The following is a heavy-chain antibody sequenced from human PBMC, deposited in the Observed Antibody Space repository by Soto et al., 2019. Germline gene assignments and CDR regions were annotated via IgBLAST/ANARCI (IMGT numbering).Heavy chain of an antibody. CDR3: AHRLCDSSCYWDVGYFDY. V-gene: IGHV2-5*02. J-gene: IGHJ4*02. CDR2: IYWDDDK. D-gene: IGHD3-22*01. CDR1: GFSLSTSGVG. Sequence: QITLRESGPTLVKPTQTLTLTCTFSGFSLSTSGVGVGWIRQPPGKALECLGIIYWDDDKRYSPSLKNRLTITKDTSKSQVVLTMTNMDPVDTATYFCAHRLCDSSCYWDVGYFDYWGRGTPVTVSS.